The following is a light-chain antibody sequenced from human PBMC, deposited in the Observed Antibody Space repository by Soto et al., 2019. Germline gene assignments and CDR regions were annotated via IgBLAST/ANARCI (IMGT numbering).Light chain of an antibody. CDR1: QSVSSY. V-gene: IGKV3-11*01. CDR2: DAS. Sequence: EIVLTQSPATLSLSPGERATLSCRASQSVSSYLAWYQQKPGQAPRLLIYDASNRATGIPARFSGSGSGTDFTLTISSLEPEDFAVYYCQPGSHWPPYTFVQGTKREIK. J-gene: IGKJ2*01. CDR3: QPGSHWPPYT.